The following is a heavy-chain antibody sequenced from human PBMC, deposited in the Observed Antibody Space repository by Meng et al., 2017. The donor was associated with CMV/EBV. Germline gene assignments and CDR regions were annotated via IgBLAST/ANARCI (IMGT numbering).Heavy chain of an antibody. V-gene: IGHV4-34*01. Sequence: SETLSLTCAVYGGSFSGYYWSWIRQPPGKGLEWIGEINHSGSTNYNPSLKSRVTISVDTSKNQFSLKLSSVTAADTAVYYCARGPNLYYYGSGSYYYWGQGTLVTVSS. J-gene: IGHJ4*02. CDR1: GGSFSGYY. CDR2: INHSGST. CDR3: ARGPNLYYYGSGSYYY. D-gene: IGHD3-10*01.